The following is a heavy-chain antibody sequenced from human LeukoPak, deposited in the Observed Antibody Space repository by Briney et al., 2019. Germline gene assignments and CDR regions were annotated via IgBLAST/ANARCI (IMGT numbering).Heavy chain of an antibody. J-gene: IGHJ6*03. CDR2: ISASAAMT. CDR3: ARLSGYDSNYYYYYMDV. D-gene: IGHD5-12*01. CDR1: GFTFNNYV. V-gene: IGHV3-23*01. Sequence: GGSLRLSCEASGFTFNNYVMTWVRQAPGKGLEWVSSISASAAMTYYADSVKGRFTISRDNSKNTLYLQMNSLRAEDTAVYYCARLSGYDSNYYYYYMDVWGKGTTVTVSS.